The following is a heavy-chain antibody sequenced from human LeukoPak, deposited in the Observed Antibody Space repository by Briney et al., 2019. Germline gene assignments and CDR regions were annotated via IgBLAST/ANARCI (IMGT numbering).Heavy chain of an antibody. CDR1: GLYFSNYW. CDR3: ATDGAGFDT. Sequence: GGSLTLSCAVSGLYFSNYWMSWVRQAPGKGLEWLSYINIGGTNTHYADSVKGRFTISRDNAKKSLYLEMNNLRAEDTAVYYCATDGAGFDTWGQGVLVTVSS. CDR2: INIGGTNT. J-gene: IGHJ5*02. V-gene: IGHV3-11*01.